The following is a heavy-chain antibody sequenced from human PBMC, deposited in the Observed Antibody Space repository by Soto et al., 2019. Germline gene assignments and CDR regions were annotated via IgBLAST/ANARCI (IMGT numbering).Heavy chain of an antibody. CDR1: GFTFSTFD. V-gene: IGHV3-23*01. D-gene: IGHD6-19*01. CDR2: ISGRDDSA. CDR3: VKGAWLDY. Sequence: GSLRLSCAASGFTFSTFDMSWVRQPPGKGLEWVSVISGRDDSANYADSVKGRFTISKDKSSNTLYLQMNNLRAEDTAVYYCVKGAWLDYWGQGTLVTVSS. J-gene: IGHJ4*02.